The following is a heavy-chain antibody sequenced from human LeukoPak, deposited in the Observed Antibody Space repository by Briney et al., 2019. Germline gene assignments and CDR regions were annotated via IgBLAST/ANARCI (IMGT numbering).Heavy chain of an antibody. V-gene: IGHV1-2*06. Sequence: GASVKVSCKASGGTFSSYAISWVRQAPGQGLEWMGRINPNSGGTNYAQKFQGRVTMTRDTSISTAYMELSRLRSDDTAVYYCARGRFDPWGQGTLVTVSS. CDR3: ARGRFDP. J-gene: IGHJ5*02. CDR1: GGTFSSYA. CDR2: INPNSGGT.